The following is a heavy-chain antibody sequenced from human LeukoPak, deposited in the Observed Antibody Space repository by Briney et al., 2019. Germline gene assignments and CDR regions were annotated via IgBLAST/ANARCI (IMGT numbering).Heavy chain of an antibody. CDR1: GGSISSGVYY. D-gene: IGHD1-1*01. J-gene: IGHJ5*02. CDR2: INHSGST. V-gene: IGHV4-39*07. Sequence: SETLSLTWNVSGGSISSGVYYWGWIRQPPGKGLEWIGEINHSGSTNYNPSLKSRVTISVDTSKNQFSLKLSSVTAADTAVYYCARRGNALRPWGQGTLVTVSS. CDR3: ARRGNALRP.